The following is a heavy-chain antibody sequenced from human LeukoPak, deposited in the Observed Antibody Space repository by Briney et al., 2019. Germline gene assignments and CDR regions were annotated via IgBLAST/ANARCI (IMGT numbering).Heavy chain of an antibody. CDR2: ISGSGGST. CDR1: GFTFSSYA. CDR3: ANPSAYCGGDCYGASRGP. Sequence: GGSLRLSCVASGFTFSSYAMSWVRQAPGKGLEWVSAISGSGGSTYYADSVKGRFTISRDNSKNTLYLQMNSLRAEDTAVYYCANPSAYCGGDCYGASRGPWGQGTLVTVSS. V-gene: IGHV3-23*01. J-gene: IGHJ5*02. D-gene: IGHD2-21*01.